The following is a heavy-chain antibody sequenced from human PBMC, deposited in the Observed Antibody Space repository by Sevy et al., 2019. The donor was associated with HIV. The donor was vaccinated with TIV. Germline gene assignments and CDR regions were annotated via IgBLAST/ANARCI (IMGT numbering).Heavy chain of an antibody. Sequence: GGSLRLSCAASGFTFSSYSMNWVRQAPGKGLEWVSYISSSSSTIYYADSVKGRFTISRDNAKNSLYLQMNGLRAEDTAVYYCASLYYYGSGDNYGMDVWGQGTTVTVSS. CDR2: ISSSSSTI. V-gene: IGHV3-48*01. CDR1: GFTFSSYS. D-gene: IGHD3-10*01. CDR3: ASLYYYGSGDNYGMDV. J-gene: IGHJ6*02.